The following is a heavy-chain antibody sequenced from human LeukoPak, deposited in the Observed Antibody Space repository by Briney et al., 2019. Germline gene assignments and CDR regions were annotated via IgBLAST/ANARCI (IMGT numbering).Heavy chain of an antibody. CDR1: GFTFSSYA. CDR3: AKTYASGSSPYYNYYSMDV. Sequence: PGGSLRLSCAASGFTFSSYAMNWVRQAPGKGLEWVSTITGSIISTYYADSVKGRFTISRDNSKNTLSLQMNSLRAEDTAIYYCAKTYASGSSPYYNYYSMDVWGRGTTVTVSS. D-gene: IGHD3-10*01. V-gene: IGHV3-23*01. CDR2: ITGSIIST. J-gene: IGHJ6*03.